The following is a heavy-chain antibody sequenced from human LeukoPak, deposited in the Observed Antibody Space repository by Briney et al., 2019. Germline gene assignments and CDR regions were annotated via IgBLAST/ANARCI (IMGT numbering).Heavy chain of an antibody. CDR1: GGTFSSYA. J-gene: IGHJ1*01. V-gene: IGHV1-69*04. D-gene: IGHD1-26*01. Sequence: SVKVSCKASGGTFSSYAISWVRQAPGQGLEWMGRIIPIPGIANYAQKFQGRVTITADKSTSTAYMELSSLRSEDTAVYYCARDHSGSYYADYFQHWGQGTLVTVSS. CDR2: IIPIPGIA. CDR3: ARDHSGSYYADYFQH.